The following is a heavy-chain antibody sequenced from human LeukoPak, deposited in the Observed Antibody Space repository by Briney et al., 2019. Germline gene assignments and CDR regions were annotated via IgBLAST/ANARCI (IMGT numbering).Heavy chain of an antibody. J-gene: IGHJ4*02. Sequence: SETLSLTCTVSGGSISSYYWSWIREPPGKGLEWIGYIYYSGSTNYNPSLKSRVTISVDTSKNQFSLKLSSVTAADTAVYYCARHRAAMDFFDYWGQGTLVTVSS. D-gene: IGHD5-18*01. CDR1: GGSISSYY. V-gene: IGHV4-59*08. CDR2: IYYSGST. CDR3: ARHRAAMDFFDY.